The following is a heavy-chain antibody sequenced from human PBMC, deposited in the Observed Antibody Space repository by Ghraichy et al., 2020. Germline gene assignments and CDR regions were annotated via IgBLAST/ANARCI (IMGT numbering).Heavy chain of an antibody. CDR2: IYHSGST. V-gene: IGHV4-38-2*02. CDR3: ARVVYYYDSSGSLDY. Sequence: SETLSLTCTVSGYSISSGYYWGWFLRPPGKGLEWIGSIYHSGSTYYNPSLKSRVTISVDTSKNQFSLKLSSVTAADTAVYYCARVVYYYDSSGSLDYWGQGTLVTVSS. D-gene: IGHD3-22*01. J-gene: IGHJ4*02. CDR1: GYSISSGYY.